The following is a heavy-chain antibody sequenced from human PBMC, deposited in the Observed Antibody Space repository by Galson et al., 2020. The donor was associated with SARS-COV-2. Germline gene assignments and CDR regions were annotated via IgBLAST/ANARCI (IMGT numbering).Heavy chain of an antibody. Sequence: GGSLRLSCSASGFALSAHSVTWVRQAPGKGLEWVSAISSRSKYVYYADSVEGRFTISRDNTKNVVYLQMDSLRADDAAMYHCARVDCVGGRCYSNYYYGMDVWGQGTTVTVSS. CDR2: ISSRSKYV. CDR3: ARVDCVGGRCYSNYYYGMDV. V-gene: IGHV3-21*06. D-gene: IGHD2-15*01. J-gene: IGHJ6*02. CDR1: GFALSAHS.